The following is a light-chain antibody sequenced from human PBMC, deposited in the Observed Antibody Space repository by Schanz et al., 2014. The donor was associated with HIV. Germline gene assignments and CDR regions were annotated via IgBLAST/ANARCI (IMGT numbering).Light chain of an antibody. V-gene: IGLV2-14*02. CDR2: DVS. J-gene: IGLJ3*02. Sequence: QSALTQPASVSGSPGQSITISCTGGSGDVGTYDFVSWYQQHPGKAPKVMIYDVSKRPSGVPDRFSGSKSGNTASLTISGLQSEDEADYYCSSYTSSSTWVFGGGTKVTVL. CDR1: SGDVGTYDF. CDR3: SSYTSSSTWV.